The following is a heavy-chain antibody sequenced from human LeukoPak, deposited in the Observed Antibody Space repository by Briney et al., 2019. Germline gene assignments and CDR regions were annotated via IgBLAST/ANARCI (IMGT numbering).Heavy chain of an antibody. V-gene: IGHV3-21*01. CDR2: ISSSSSYI. D-gene: IGHD3-16*01. Sequence: GGSLRLSCAVSGFTFSSYGMNWVRQAPGKGLEWVSSISSSSSYIYYADSAKGRFTISRDNAKNSLSLQMNSLRAEDTAVYYCARDGGAGELTAIGAFDIWGQGTMVTVSS. J-gene: IGHJ3*02. CDR1: GFTFSSYG. CDR3: ARDGGAGELTAIGAFDI.